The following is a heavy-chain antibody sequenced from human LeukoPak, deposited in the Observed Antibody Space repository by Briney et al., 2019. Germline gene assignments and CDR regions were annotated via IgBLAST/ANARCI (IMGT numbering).Heavy chain of an antibody. CDR1: GFSFSSYE. V-gene: IGHV3-48*03. CDR2: ISSGGNTK. Sequence: GGSLRLSCAASGFSFSSYEMNWVRQAPGKGREGVSHISSGGNTKYYVDSVRGRFSMSRDNAKNLLFLQMNSLRAEDTAVYYCARDTVNGPFVISLDYWGQGALVTVSS. D-gene: IGHD2-8*01. CDR3: ARDTVNGPFVISLDY. J-gene: IGHJ4*02.